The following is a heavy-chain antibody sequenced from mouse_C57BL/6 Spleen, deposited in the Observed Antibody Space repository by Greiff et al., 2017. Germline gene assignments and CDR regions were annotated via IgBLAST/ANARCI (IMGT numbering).Heavy chain of an antibody. Sequence: QVQLQQSGAELARPGASAKMSCKASGYTFTSYTMHWVKQRPGQGLEWIGYINPSSGYTKYNQKFKDKATLTADKSSSTAYMQLSSLTSEDSAVYYCARDTQLGYFDYWGQGTTLTVSS. CDR1: GYTFTSYT. CDR2: INPSSGYT. J-gene: IGHJ2*01. V-gene: IGHV1-4*01. CDR3: ARDTQLGYFDY. D-gene: IGHD4-1*02.